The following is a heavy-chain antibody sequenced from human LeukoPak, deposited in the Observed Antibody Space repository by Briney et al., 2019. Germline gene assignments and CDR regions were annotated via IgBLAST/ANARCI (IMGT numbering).Heavy chain of an antibody. Sequence: SVKVSCKASGGTFSSYAISWVRQAPGQGLEWIGGIIPIFGTANYAQKFQGRVTITADESTSTAYMELSSLRSEDTAVYYCARVFYCSSTSCPPPADYYYGMDVWGQGTTVTVSS. D-gene: IGHD2-2*01. J-gene: IGHJ6*02. CDR2: IIPIFGTA. V-gene: IGHV1-69*01. CDR3: ARVFYCSSTSCPPPADYYYGMDV. CDR1: GGTFSSYA.